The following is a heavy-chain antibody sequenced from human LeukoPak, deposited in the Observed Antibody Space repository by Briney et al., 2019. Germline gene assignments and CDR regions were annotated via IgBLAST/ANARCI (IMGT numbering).Heavy chain of an antibody. D-gene: IGHD2-8*01. Sequence: GGSLRLSCAASGFTFSSYAVSWVRQAPGKGLRWFSSISGSGGSTYSADSVKGRFTISRDNSKYTLYLQMNSLRAEDTALYYCAKDRSCTNDICHGDFDYWGQGTLVTVSS. J-gene: IGHJ4*02. CDR2: ISGSGGST. CDR1: GFTFSSYA. CDR3: AKDRSCTNDICHGDFDY. V-gene: IGHV3-23*01.